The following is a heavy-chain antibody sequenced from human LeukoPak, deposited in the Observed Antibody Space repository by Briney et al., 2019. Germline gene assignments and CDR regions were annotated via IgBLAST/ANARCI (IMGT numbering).Heavy chain of an antibody. CDR1: GFTFSSYG. J-gene: IGHJ4*02. V-gene: IGHV3-33*01. CDR3: ARDGTGSGFDY. D-gene: IGHD1-7*01. Sequence: PGGSLRLSCAASGFTFSSYGMHWVRQAPGKGLEWVAVIWYDGSNKYYADSVKGRFTISRDNSKNTLYLQMNSLGAEDTAVYYCARDGTGSGFDYWGQGTLVTVSS. CDR2: IWYDGSNK.